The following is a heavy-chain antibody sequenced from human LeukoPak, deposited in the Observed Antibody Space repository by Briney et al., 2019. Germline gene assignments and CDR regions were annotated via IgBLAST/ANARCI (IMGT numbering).Heavy chain of an antibody. CDR1: GGTFSSYT. D-gene: IGHD3-3*01. Sequence: ASVKVSCKASGGTFSSYTISWVRQAPGQGLEWMGRIIPTLGIANYAQKFQGRVTITADKSTSTAYMELSSLRSEDTAVYYCARDPTIFGLVTPSRSGWFDPWGQGTLVTVSS. J-gene: IGHJ5*02. CDR2: IIPTLGIA. V-gene: IGHV1-69*04. CDR3: ARDPTIFGLVTPSRSGWFDP.